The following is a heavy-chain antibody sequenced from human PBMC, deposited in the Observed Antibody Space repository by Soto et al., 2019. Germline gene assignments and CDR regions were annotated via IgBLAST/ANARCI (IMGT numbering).Heavy chain of an antibody. Sequence: PGGSLRLSSAASGFTFDVYAMHWVRQAPGKGLEWVSGISWNSGSIGYADSVKGRFTISRDNAKRSLYLQMNSLRAEDTALYYCAKDISDYYDSSGYYGFFDYWGQGTLVTVSS. CDR1: GFTFDVYA. V-gene: IGHV3-9*01. CDR3: AKDISDYYDSSGYYGFFDY. J-gene: IGHJ4*02. CDR2: ISWNSGSI. D-gene: IGHD3-22*01.